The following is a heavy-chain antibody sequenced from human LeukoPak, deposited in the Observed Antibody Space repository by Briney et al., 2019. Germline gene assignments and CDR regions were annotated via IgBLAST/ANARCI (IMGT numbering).Heavy chain of an antibody. J-gene: IGHJ5*02. Sequence: ASVKVSCKASGYTVTSYDINWVRQATGQGLEWMGWMNPNSGNTGYAQKFQGRVTMTRNTSISTAYMELSSLRSEDTAVYYCARALSSSWSRNWFDPWGQGTLVTVSS. V-gene: IGHV1-8*01. CDR3: ARALSSSWSRNWFDP. CDR1: GYTVTSYD. CDR2: MNPNSGNT. D-gene: IGHD6-13*01.